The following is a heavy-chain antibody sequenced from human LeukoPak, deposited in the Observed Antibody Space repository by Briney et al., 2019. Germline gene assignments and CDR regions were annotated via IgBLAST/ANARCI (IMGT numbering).Heavy chain of an antibody. V-gene: IGHV3-48*01. CDR1: GFTFSSYS. CDR3: ARGGASRPDY. Sequence: GGSLRLSCAASGFTFSSYSMNWVRQAPGKGLEWVSYISWNSGITDFADSVKGRFAISRDNAKNSLYLQMNSLRVEDTAVYYCARGGASRPDYWGQGTLVTVSS. CDR2: ISWNSGIT. J-gene: IGHJ4*02.